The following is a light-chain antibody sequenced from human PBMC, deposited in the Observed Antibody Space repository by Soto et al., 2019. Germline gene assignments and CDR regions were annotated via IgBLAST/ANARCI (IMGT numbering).Light chain of an antibody. J-gene: IGKJ1*01. CDR2: AAS. Sequence: EIVFTQSPDTRSLSPWESATLSCRASQSVRSSYLAWYQQTPGQTPRLLIYAASTRATGIPARFSGSGSGTEFTLTISRLEAEDFAVYYCQQYYTSPRTFGQGTKVDIK. V-gene: IGKV3-20*01. CDR1: QSVRSSY. CDR3: QQYYTSPRT.